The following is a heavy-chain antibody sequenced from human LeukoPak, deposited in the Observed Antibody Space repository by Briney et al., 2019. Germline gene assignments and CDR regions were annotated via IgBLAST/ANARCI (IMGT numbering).Heavy chain of an antibody. J-gene: IGHJ6*04. CDR2: IYYSGST. Sequence: SETLSLTCTVSGGSASSGSYYWSWIRQPPGKGLEWIGYIYYSGSTNYNPSLKTRVTISVDTSKNQFSLKLSSVTAADTAVYYCARETTVTTSNYYYYYGMDVWGKGTTVTVSS. D-gene: IGHD4-17*01. V-gene: IGHV4-61*01. CDR1: GGSASSGSYY. CDR3: ARETTVTTSNYYYYYGMDV.